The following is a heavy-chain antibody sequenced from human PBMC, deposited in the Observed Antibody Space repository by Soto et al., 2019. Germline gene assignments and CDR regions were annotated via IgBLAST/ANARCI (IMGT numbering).Heavy chain of an antibody. D-gene: IGHD3-9*01. CDR2: ISGSGSGT. CDR3: AKDRGLRYGYLDH. V-gene: IGHV3-23*01. Sequence: SLRLSCVASGFTFSTYAMDWVRQAPGKGLEWVSTISGSGSGTDYADPVKGRFTISRDNSKNTLYLHINSLRAEDTAVYYCAKDRGLRYGYLDHCGQGTLVTVSS. CDR1: GFTFSTYA. J-gene: IGHJ4*02.